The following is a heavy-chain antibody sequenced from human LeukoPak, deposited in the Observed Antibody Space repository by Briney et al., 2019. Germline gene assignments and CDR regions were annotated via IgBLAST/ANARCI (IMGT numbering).Heavy chain of an antibody. V-gene: IGHV1-18*01. CDR1: GYTFTSYG. Sequence: RASVKVSCKASGYTFTSYGISWVRQAPGQGLEWMGWISAYNGNTNYAQKLQGRVTMTTDTSTSTAYMELRSLRSDDTAVYYCVRDRSSIAVAGTLSTWGQGTLVTVSS. D-gene: IGHD6-19*01. CDR2: ISAYNGNT. J-gene: IGHJ5*02. CDR3: VRDRSSIAVAGTLST.